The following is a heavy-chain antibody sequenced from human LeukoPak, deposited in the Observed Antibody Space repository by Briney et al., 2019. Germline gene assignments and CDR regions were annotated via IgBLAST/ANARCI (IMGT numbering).Heavy chain of an antibody. CDR3: ARQRAGGVDY. J-gene: IGHJ4*02. CDR2: INSDGSTT. V-gene: IGHV3-74*01. Sequence: QPGGSLRLSCAASGFTFSDYWMHWVRQAPGKGLVWVSRINSDGSTTTYADSVKGRFTISRDNAKNTLYLQMNSPRAEDAAVYYCARQRAGGVDYWGQGTLVTVSS. D-gene: IGHD1-1*01. CDR1: GFTFSDYW.